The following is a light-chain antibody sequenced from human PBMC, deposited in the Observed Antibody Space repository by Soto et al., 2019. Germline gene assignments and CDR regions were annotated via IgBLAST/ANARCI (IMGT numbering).Light chain of an antibody. Sequence: DIVMTQSPLSLPVTPGEPASISCRSSQSLLHSNGYNYLDWYLQKPGQSPQLLIYLGSNRASGVPDRFSGSGSGTDFTLKISRVEAEDVGVYYCIQALQNPLTFGGGTKVEIK. CDR2: LGS. CDR1: QSLLHSNGYNY. CDR3: IQALQNPLT. V-gene: IGKV2-28*01. J-gene: IGKJ4*01.